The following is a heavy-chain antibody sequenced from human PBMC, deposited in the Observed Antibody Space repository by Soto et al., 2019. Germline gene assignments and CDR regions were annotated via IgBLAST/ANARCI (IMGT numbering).Heavy chain of an antibody. CDR1: GFTFSSYS. D-gene: IGHD2-2*02. CDR3: ARDLRLGYCSSTSCYTTPGY. V-gene: IGHV3-33*08. CDR2: IWYDGSNK. J-gene: IGHJ4*02. Sequence: RGSLRLSCAASGFTFSSYSMNWVRQAPGKGLEWVAVIWYDGSNKYYADSVKGRFTISRDNSKNTLYLQMNSLRAEDTAVYYCARDLRLGYCSSTSCYTTPGYWGQATLLTLSS.